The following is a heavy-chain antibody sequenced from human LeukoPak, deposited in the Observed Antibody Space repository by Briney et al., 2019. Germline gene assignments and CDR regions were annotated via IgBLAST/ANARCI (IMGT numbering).Heavy chain of an antibody. CDR1: GYTFTSYD. CDR3: ARDQWPIDTFDI. J-gene: IGHJ3*02. CDR2: MNPNSGNT. D-gene: IGHD6-19*01. Sequence: ASVKVSCKASGYTFTSYDINWVRQATGQGLEWMGWMNPNSGNTGYAQKFQGRVTITRNTSISTAYMELSSLRSEDTAVYYCARDQWPIDTFDIWGQGTMVTVSS. V-gene: IGHV1-8*03.